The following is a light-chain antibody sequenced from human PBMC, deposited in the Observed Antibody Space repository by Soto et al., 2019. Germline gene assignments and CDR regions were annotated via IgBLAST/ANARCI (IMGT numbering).Light chain of an antibody. Sequence: QSALTQPHSVSGSPGQSVTISCTGTSSDVGGYNYVSWYQQHPGKAPKLMISDVSKRPSGVPDRFSGSKSGNTASLTISGLQAEDEADYYCCSYAGSYTHVFGTGTKLTVL. CDR3: CSYAGSYTHV. J-gene: IGLJ1*01. V-gene: IGLV2-11*01. CDR1: SSDVGGYNY. CDR2: DVS.